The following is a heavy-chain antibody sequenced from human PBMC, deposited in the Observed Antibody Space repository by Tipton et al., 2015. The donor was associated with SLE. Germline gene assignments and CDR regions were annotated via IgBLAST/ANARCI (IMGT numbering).Heavy chain of an antibody. V-gene: IGHV4-39*07. CDR2: IYYSGST. CDR3: ARFLEGPYGMDV. D-gene: IGHD1-1*01. Sequence: TLSLTCTVSGGSISSSSYYWGWIRQPPGKGLEWIGSIYYSGSTYYNPSLKSRVTISVDTSKNQFSLKLSSVTAADTAVYYCARFLEGPYGMDVWGQGTTATVSS. CDR1: GGSISSSSYY. J-gene: IGHJ6*02.